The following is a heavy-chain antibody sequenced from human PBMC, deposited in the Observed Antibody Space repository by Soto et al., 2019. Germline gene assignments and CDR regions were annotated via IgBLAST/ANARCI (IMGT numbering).Heavy chain of an antibody. CDR3: AIGQVVPAQH. CDR1: GGSISSGGYS. J-gene: IGHJ4*02. D-gene: IGHD2-15*01. CDR2: IYHSGST. Sequence: QLQLQESGSGLVKPSQTLSLTCAVSGGSISSGGYSWSWIRQPPGKGLEWIGYIYHSGSTYYNQSLKTRLTTPAARSKNQSSLKLTSVPAADTAVYYCAIGQVVPAQHWCQGTLVTVSS. V-gene: IGHV4-30-2*01.